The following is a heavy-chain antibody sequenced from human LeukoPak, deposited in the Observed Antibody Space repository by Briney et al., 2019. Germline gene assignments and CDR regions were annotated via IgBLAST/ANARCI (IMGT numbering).Heavy chain of an antibody. CDR3: SSTELLYGGYYYYGMDV. Sequence: APVKVSCKASGGTFSSYAISWVRQAPGQGLEWMGGIIPIFGTANYAQKFQGRVTITADESTSTAYMELSSLRSEDTAVYYCSSTELLYGGYYYYGMDVWGQGTTVTVSS. V-gene: IGHV1-69*13. J-gene: IGHJ6*02. CDR1: GGTFSSYA. CDR2: IIPIFGTA. D-gene: IGHD2-2*02.